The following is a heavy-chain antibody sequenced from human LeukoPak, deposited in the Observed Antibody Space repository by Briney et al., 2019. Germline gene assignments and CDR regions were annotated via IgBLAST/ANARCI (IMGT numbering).Heavy chain of an antibody. Sequence: SGTLSLTCAVSGGSISSSNWWSWVRPPPGKGLEWIGEIYHSGSTNYSPYLKSRVTISVDKSKNQFSLKLSSVTAADTAVYYCAHRVRSSSRTRWFDPWGQGTLVTVSS. J-gene: IGHJ5*02. CDR1: GGSISSSNW. D-gene: IGHD6-13*01. V-gene: IGHV4-4*02. CDR3: AHRVRSSSRTRWFDP. CDR2: IYHSGST.